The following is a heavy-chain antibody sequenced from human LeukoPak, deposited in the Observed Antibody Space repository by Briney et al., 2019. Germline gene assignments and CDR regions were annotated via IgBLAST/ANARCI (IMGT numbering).Heavy chain of an antibody. V-gene: IGHV4-30-4*01. CDR3: ARDREDGRFDP. D-gene: IGHD5-24*01. Sequence: KTSETLSLTCTVSGGSISSGDYYWSWIRRPPGKGLEWIGYIYYCGSTYYNPSLKSRVTISVDTSKNQFSLKLSSVTAADTAVYYCARDREDGRFDPWGQGTLVTVSS. J-gene: IGHJ5*02. CDR2: IYYCGST. CDR1: GGSISSGDYY.